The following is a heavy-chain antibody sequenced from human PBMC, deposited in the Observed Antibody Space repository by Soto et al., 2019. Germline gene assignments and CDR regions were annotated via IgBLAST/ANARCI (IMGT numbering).Heavy chain of an antibody. CDR2: IYYSGGT. V-gene: IGHV4-59*08. CDR1: GGSFSSYY. CDR3: AGRDCSATNCYYLDYYYMDV. Sequence: QVQLQESGPGLVRPSETLSLTCTVSGGSFSSYYWTWIRQSPGKGLEWIGYIYYSGGTDYNPSLRGILAISIDPAKNQFTLRLNSMTAADTAVYYCAGRDCSATNCYYLDYYYMDVWGKGTTVTVSS. J-gene: IGHJ6*03. D-gene: IGHD2-2*01.